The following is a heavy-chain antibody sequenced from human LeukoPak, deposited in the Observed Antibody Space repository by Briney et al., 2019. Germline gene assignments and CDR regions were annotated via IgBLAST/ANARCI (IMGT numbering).Heavy chain of an antibody. CDR2: IIPILGIA. CDR3: ARPIVPLDAFAI. Sequence: ASVKVSCKASGGTFSSYAISWVRQAPGQGLEWMGRIIPILGIANYAQKFQGRVTITADKSTSTAYMELSSLRSEDTAVYYCARPIVPLDAFAIWGQGTKVTVSS. CDR1: GGTFSSYA. D-gene: IGHD2-2*01. V-gene: IGHV1-69*04. J-gene: IGHJ3*02.